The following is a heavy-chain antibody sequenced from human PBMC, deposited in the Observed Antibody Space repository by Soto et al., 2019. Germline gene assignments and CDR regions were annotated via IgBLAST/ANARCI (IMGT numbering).Heavy chain of an antibody. D-gene: IGHD3-10*01. CDR2: IYYSGNT. V-gene: IGHV4-59*12. CDR1: GGSISPYY. CDR3: APHYYGSGSSNYYGMDV. Sequence: SETLSLTCTVSGGSISPYYWSWIRQPPGKGLEWIGYIYYSGNTNYNPSLKSRVTISVDTSKSQFSLKLSSVTAADTAVYYCAPHYYGSGSSNYYGMDVWGQGTTVT. J-gene: IGHJ6*02.